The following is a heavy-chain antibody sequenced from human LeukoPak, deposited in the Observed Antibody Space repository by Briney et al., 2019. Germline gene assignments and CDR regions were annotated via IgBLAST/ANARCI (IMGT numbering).Heavy chain of an antibody. D-gene: IGHD3-3*01. V-gene: IGHV4-61*02. CDR1: GGSISSGSYY. CDR3: ARSFFWSGSFDY. Sequence: PSETLSLTCTVSGGSISSGSYYWSWIRQPAGKGLEWIGRIYTSGSTNYNPSLKSRVTMSVDTSKNQFSLKLSSVTAADTAVYYCARSFFWSGSFDYWGQGTLVTVSS. CDR2: IYTSGST. J-gene: IGHJ4*02.